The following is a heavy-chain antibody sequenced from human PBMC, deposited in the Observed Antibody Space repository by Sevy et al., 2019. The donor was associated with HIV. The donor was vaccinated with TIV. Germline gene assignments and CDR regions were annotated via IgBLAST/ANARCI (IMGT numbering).Heavy chain of an antibody. V-gene: IGHV4-59*01. D-gene: IGHD3-10*01. CDR3: ARGPPLSESEEDYYGSGSYPY. CDR1: GGSISSYY. Sequence: SETLSLTCTVSGGSISSYYWSWIRHPPGKGLEWIGYIYYSGSTNYNPSLKSRVTISVDTSKNQFSLKLSSVTAADTAVYYCARGPPLSESEEDYYGSGSYPYWGQGTLVTVSS. CDR2: IYYSGST. J-gene: IGHJ4*02.